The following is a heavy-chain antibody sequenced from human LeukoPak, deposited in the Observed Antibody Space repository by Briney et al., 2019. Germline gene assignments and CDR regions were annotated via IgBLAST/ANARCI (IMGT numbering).Heavy chain of an antibody. CDR2: IYYSGST. J-gene: IGHJ6*02. CDR3: ARVWKGGGSGSYLYYYYGMDV. V-gene: IGHV4-59*01. D-gene: IGHD3-10*01. CDR1: GGSISSYY. Sequence: SETLSLTCTVSGGSISSYYWSWIRQPPGKGLEWIGYIYYSGSTNYNPSLKSRVTISVDTSKNQFSLKLSSVTAADTAVYYCARVWKGGGSGSYLYYYYGMDVWGQGTTVTVSS.